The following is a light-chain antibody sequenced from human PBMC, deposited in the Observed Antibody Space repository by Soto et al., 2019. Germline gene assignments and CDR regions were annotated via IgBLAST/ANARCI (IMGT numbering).Light chain of an antibody. V-gene: IGKV1-16*02. CDR1: QGISKS. J-gene: IGKJ3*01. CDR3: QQYNSYPLS. Sequence: DIQMTQSPSSLSASVGDRVTITCRASQGISKSLAWFQQKPGKAPKSLIRSASTFQSGVPTKFSCSGSGTHFTLAIRGLQPEDFATYYCQQYNSYPLSFGPGTKVDIK. CDR2: SAS.